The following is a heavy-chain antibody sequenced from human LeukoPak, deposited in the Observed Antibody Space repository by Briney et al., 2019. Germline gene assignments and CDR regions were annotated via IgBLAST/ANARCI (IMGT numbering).Heavy chain of an antibody. CDR2: IYSSGST. D-gene: IGHD3-9*01. Sequence: SSETLSLTCTVSYGSINDYYWSWIRQPAGKGREWVVRIYSSGSTNYNPSLNSRPTMSVDTSKNQFSMKLSSLTAADTAVYFCARQDISTGYDAFDIWGQETMVTVS. CDR1: YGSINDYY. J-gene: IGHJ3*02. CDR3: ARQDISTGYDAFDI. V-gene: IGHV4-4*07.